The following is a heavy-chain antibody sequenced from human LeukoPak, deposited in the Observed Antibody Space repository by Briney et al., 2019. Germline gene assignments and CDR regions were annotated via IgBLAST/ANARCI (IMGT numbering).Heavy chain of an antibody. CDR2: IKQDGSDK. D-gene: IGHD2-2*01. J-gene: IGHJ4*02. Sequence: PGGSLRLSCAASGFTFSAYWMSWVRQAPGKGLEWVANIKQDGSDKYYVDSVKGRFTISRDNAKNSLYLQMNSLRAEDTAVYYCARLGYCSSTSCYAFDYWGQGTLVTVSS. CDR1: GFTFSAYW. V-gene: IGHV3-7*01. CDR3: ARLGYCSSTSCYAFDY.